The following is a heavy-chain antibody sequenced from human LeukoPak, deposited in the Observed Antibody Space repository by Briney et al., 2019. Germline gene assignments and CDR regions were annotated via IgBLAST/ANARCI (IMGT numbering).Heavy chain of an antibody. J-gene: IGHJ4*02. CDR1: GVTFSSYV. Sequence: PGRSLRLSCAASGVTFSSYVMHWVRQAPGKGLEWVAVISYDGSNKYYADSVKGRFTISRDNSKNTLYLQMNSLRAEDTAVYYCAKVGRVWQWLDYFDYWGQGTLVTVSS. CDR3: AKVGRVWQWLDYFDY. V-gene: IGHV3-30*18. D-gene: IGHD6-19*01. CDR2: ISYDGSNK.